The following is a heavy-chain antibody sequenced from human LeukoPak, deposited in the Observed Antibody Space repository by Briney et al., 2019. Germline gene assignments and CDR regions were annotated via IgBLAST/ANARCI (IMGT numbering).Heavy chain of an antibody. D-gene: IGHD1-1*01. V-gene: IGHV4-38-2*01. CDR3: AGDKETTGNGRPNWFDP. Sequence: PSETLSLTCAVSGYSISSGYYLGWIRQPPGKGLQWIGSIFQRGYSYYNPSLKSRVTISVGTSRNQFSLKLSSVTAADTAVYYCAGDKETTGNGRPNWFDPWGQGTLVTVSS. CDR1: GYSISSGYY. CDR2: IFQRGYS. J-gene: IGHJ5*02.